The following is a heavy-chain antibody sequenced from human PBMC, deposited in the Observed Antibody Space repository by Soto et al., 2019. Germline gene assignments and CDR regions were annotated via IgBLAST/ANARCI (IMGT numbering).Heavy chain of an antibody. CDR1: GYTFTSYY. CDR2: INPSGGGT. J-gene: IGHJ4*02. V-gene: IGHV1-46*03. CDR3: ALVTGYCSGGSCPAAVDY. Sequence: QVQLVQSGAEVKKPGASVKVSCKASGYTFTSYYMHWVRQAPGQGLEWMGIINPSGGGTSYAQKCKGRVTMTRDKSTSKVYMELRSLRSEDTAVYYCALVTGYCSGGSCPAAVDYWGQGTLVTVSS. D-gene: IGHD2-15*01.